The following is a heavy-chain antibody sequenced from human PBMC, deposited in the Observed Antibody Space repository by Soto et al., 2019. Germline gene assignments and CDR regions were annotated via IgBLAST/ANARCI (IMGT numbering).Heavy chain of an antibody. V-gene: IGHV3-23*01. J-gene: IGHJ6*03. CDR2: ITGSTGST. Sequence: EVQVLESGGGSVQPGGSLRLSCAASGFTFSNFAMGWVRHAPGKGLEWVSEITGSTGSTYYADSVRGRFFISRDNSKNTLHLQMNSLRVEDTTVHYCVKDTSSSPYYMDVWGKGTTVTVSS. CDR1: GFTFSNFA. CDR3: VKDTSSSPYYMDV. D-gene: IGHD2-2*01.